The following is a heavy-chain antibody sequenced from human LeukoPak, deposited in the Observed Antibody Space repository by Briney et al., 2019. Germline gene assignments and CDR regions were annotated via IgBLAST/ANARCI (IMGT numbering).Heavy chain of an antibody. D-gene: IGHD6-13*01. CDR1: GFTVSSNY. CDR2: ISGSGGST. J-gene: IGHJ3*02. CDR3: ARTYSSLFYAFDI. Sequence: GGSLRLSCAVSGFTVSSNYMNWVRQAPGKGLEWVSAISGSGGSTYYADSVKGRFTISRDNSKNTLYLQMNSLRAEDTAVYYCARTYSSLFYAFDIWGQGTMVTVSS. V-gene: IGHV3-23*01.